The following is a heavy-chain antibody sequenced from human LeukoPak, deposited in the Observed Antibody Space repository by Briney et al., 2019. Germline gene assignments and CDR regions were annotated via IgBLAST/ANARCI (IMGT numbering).Heavy chain of an antibody. D-gene: IGHD2-2*01. CDR1: GFTFSSYG. V-gene: IGHV3-30*18. CDR3: AKDAGSSSGYCSSTSCYFDY. J-gene: IGHJ4*02. Sequence: GGSLRLSCAASGFTFSSYGMHWVRQAPGKGLEWVAVISYDGSNKYYADSVKGRFTISRDNSKNTLYLQMNSLRAEDTAVYYCAKDAGSSSGYCSSTSCYFDYWGQGTLVTVSS. CDR2: ISYDGSNK.